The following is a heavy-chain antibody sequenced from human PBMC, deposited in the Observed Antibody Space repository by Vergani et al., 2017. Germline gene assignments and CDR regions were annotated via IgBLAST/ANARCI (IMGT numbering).Heavy chain of an antibody. J-gene: IGHJ5*02. Sequence: QVQLQESGPGLVKPSETLSLTCTVSGGYISSYYWSWIRQPPGKGREWIGYIDYSGSTNFNPSLKSRVTISVDTSKKQFSLKLSSVTAADTAVYYCARGFYDFWSGVNPGWFDPWGQGTLVTVSS. CDR2: IDYSGST. V-gene: IGHV4-59*01. D-gene: IGHD3-3*01. CDR1: GGYISSYY. CDR3: ARGFYDFWSGVNPGWFDP.